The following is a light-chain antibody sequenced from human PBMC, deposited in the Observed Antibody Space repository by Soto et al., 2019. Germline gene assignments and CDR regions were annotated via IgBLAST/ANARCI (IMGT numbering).Light chain of an antibody. CDR3: QHYNSYSEA. Sequence: DIQTTQSPSTLSASVGDTVTITCRASQTISSWLAWYQQKPGKAPKLLIYKASTLKSGVPSRFSGSGSGTEFTLTISSLQPDDFATYYCQHYNSYSEAFGQGTKVDIK. V-gene: IGKV1-5*03. CDR1: QTISSW. CDR2: KAS. J-gene: IGKJ1*01.